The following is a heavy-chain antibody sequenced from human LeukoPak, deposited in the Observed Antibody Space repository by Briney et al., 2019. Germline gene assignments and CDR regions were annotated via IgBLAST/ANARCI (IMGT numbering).Heavy chain of an antibody. CDR3: TRGGGYYDPFEH. J-gene: IGHJ4*02. CDR2: IYDGGST. Sequence: SETLSLTCTVSGGSISSGGYYWSWIRQHPGKGLEWIAYIYDGGSTICNPSLKSRVIISADTSKTQFSLRLSSVTAAHTAVYYCTRGGGYYDPFEHWGQGTL. CDR1: GGSISSGGYY. V-gene: IGHV4-31*03. D-gene: IGHD3-3*01.